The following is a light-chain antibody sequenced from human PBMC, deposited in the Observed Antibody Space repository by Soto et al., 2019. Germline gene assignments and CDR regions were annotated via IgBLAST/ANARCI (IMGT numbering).Light chain of an antibody. CDR2: INRDGSH. CDR1: SGHSNYA. J-gene: IGLJ3*02. Sequence: QSVLTQSPSASASLGASVKLTCTLSSGHSNYAIAWHQQQPKKGTRYLMMINRDGSHSKGDGIPDRFSGSRSGAECYLTISSLQSEDEADYYCQTWGPGIRVFGGGTQLTVL. CDR3: QTWGPGIRV. V-gene: IGLV4-69*01.